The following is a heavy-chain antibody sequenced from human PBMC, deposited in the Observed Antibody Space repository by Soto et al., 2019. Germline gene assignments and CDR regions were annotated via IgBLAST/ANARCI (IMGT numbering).Heavy chain of an antibody. CDR3: AKATATGGGGFDI. J-gene: IGHJ3*02. D-gene: IGHD2-8*02. Sequence: GESLTPSCAAAGPIATILDMGWVSQDWGKGREWVSTSLVNCRKCYVGTVNGRFTISRGSSKKKVYLQTINQTAGETSVYYCAKATATGGGGFDIWGQGTTVTVSS. V-gene: IGHV3-23*01. CDR2: SLVNCRK. CDR1: GPIATILD.